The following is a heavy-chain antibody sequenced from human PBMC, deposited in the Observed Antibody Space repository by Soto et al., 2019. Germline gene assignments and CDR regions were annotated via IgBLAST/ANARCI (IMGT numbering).Heavy chain of an antibody. V-gene: IGHV3-30*18. CDR1: GFTFSSYG. CDR2: ISYDGSNK. J-gene: IGHJ6*04. Sequence: GVSLRLSCSASGFTFSSYGMHWVRQAPGKGLEWVAVISYDGSNKYYADSVKGRFTISRDNSKNTLYLQMNSLRAEDTAVYYCAKSRVAAITDDYGMDVWGKGTTVTVSS. D-gene: IGHD2-15*01. CDR3: AKSRVAAITDDYGMDV.